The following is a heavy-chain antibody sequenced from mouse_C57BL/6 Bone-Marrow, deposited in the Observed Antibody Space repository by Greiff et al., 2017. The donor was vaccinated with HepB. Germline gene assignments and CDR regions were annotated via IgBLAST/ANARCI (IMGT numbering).Heavy chain of an antibody. CDR1: GYTFTDYN. V-gene: IGHV1-18*01. CDR2: ISPNNGGT. J-gene: IGHJ4*01. CDR3: ARRLGDY. Sequence: VQLQQSGPELVKPGASVKIPCKASGYTFTDYNMDWVKQSHGKSLEWIGDISPNNGGTIYNQKFKGKATLTVDKSSSTAYMELRSLTSEDTAVYYCARRLGDYWGQGTSVTVSS.